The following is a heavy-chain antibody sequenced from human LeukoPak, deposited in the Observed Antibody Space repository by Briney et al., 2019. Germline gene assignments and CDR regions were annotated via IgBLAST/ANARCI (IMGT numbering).Heavy chain of an antibody. CDR3: ANKQRLVPFDY. CDR1: GFTFSNYP. CDR2: VDNSGVYT. Sequence: GGSLRLSCAASGFTFSNYPMSWVRQTPGKGLEWVSGVDNSGVYTFHADSVKGRFAISRDNSKNTLYLQMNSLRAEDTAVYYCANKQRLVPFDYWGQGTLVTVSS. V-gene: IGHV3-23*01. J-gene: IGHJ4*02. D-gene: IGHD6-13*01.